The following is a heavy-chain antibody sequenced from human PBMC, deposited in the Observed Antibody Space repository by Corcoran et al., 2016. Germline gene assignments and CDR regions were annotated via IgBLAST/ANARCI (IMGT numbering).Heavy chain of an antibody. CDR1: GYTFTSYY. CDR2: INPSGGNT. Sequence: QVQLVQSGAEVKKPGASVKVSCKASGYTFTSYYMHWVRQAPGQGLEWMGIINPSGGNTRYAQKFQGRVTMTRDTPTSTVYMELSSLRSEDTAVYYCARGGYNWNYDHWFDPWGQGTLVTVSS. CDR3: ARGGYNWNYDHWFDP. V-gene: IGHV1-46*01. J-gene: IGHJ5*02. D-gene: IGHD1-7*01.